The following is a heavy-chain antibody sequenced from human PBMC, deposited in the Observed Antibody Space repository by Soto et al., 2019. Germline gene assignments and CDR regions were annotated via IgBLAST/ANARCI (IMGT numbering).Heavy chain of an antibody. CDR2: ISDRGDTT. V-gene: IGHV3-23*01. Sequence: EVQLLEAGGDLVHPGGYLRLSCAASGCTISSYDMYWVRQAPGKGLEWVSAISDRGDTTHYADSVKGRFTISRDTSNNTLYLQLNIMRAYDTAVYYCATDQPGPKPFDYWGQGTLVTVSS. J-gene: IGHJ4*02. CDR1: GCTISSYD. CDR3: ATDQPGPKPFDY. D-gene: IGHD1-1*01.